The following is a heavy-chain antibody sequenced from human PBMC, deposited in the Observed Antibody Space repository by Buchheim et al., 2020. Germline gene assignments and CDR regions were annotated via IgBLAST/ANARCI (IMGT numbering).Heavy chain of an antibody. D-gene: IGHD3-10*01. Sequence: QVQLVQSGAEVKKPGASVKVSCKASGYTFTGYYMHWVRQAPGQGLEWMGWINPNSGGTNYAQKFQGRVTMTRDTSISTAYMELRRLRSDDTAVYYCARDRELLWFGAPQIGAYYGMDVWGQGTT. CDR2: INPNSGGT. CDR1: GYTFTGYY. CDR3: ARDRELLWFGAPQIGAYYGMDV. J-gene: IGHJ6*02. V-gene: IGHV1-2*02.